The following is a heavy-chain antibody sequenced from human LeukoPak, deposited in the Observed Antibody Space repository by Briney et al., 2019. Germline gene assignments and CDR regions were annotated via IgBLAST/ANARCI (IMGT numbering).Heavy chain of an antibody. CDR3: ARDLDYGDYNDAFDI. Sequence: PSETLSLTCTVSGGSISSYYWSWIRQPPGKGLEWIGYIYYSGSTNYNPSLKSRVTISVDTSKNQFSLKLSSVTAADTAVYYCARDLDYGDYNDAFDIWGQGTVVTVSS. D-gene: IGHD4-17*01. CDR2: IYYSGST. V-gene: IGHV4-59*12. J-gene: IGHJ3*02. CDR1: GGSISSYY.